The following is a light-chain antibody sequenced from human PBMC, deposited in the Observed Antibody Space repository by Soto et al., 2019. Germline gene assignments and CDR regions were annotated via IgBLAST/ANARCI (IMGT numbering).Light chain of an antibody. Sequence: QSALTQPASVSGSPGQSITISCTGTSSDVGGYNYVSWYQQHPGKAPSIVIYEDDQRSSGVPDRFSGSIDRSSNSASLTISGLKSEDEADYYCQSYDSDTVIFGGGTKLTVL. CDR1: SSDVGGYNY. J-gene: IGLJ2*01. CDR2: EDD. CDR3: QSYDSDTVI. V-gene: IGLV2-14*01.